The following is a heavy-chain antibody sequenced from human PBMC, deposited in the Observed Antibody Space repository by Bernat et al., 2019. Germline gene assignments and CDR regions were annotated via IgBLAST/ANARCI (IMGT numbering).Heavy chain of an antibody. Sequence: EVQLVESGGGLVQPGGSLRLSCAASGFTFSSYAMHWVRQAPGKGLEYVSAISSNGGSTYYANSVKGRFTISRDNSKNTLYLKMGSLRAEDMAVYYCARGSRGYCSSTSCYADFDYWGQGTLVTVSS. D-gene: IGHD2-2*01. V-gene: IGHV3-64*01. CDR2: ISSNGGST. CDR3: ARGSRGYCSSTSCYADFDY. CDR1: GFTFSSYA. J-gene: IGHJ4*02.